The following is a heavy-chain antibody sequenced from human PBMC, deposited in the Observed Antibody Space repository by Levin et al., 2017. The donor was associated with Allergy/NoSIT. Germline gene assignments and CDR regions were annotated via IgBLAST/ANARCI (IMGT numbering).Heavy chain of an antibody. CDR2: ISWNSNYI. CDR1: GFRFGDYA. V-gene: IGHV3-9*01. CDR3: AKGVDL. Sequence: SLKISCAASGFRFGDYAMQWVRQTPGKGLEWVSGISWNSNYIDYADSVKGRFTISRDNAKNSLYLQMNSLRTEDTALYYCAKGVDLWGRGTLVTVSS. J-gene: IGHJ2*01.